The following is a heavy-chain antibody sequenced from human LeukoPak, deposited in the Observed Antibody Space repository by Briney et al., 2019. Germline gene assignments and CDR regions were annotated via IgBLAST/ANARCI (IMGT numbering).Heavy chain of an antibody. V-gene: IGHV3-30*02. CDR3: AKTVIQLWSTSYYYYMDV. D-gene: IGHD5-18*01. CDR2: IRYDGSDK. Sequence: GGSLRLSCAASGFTFSSYDMHWVRQAPGKGLQWVTFIRYDGSDKYYAGSVKGRFTISRDNSKNTLYLQMNSLRAEDTAVYYCAKTVIQLWSTSYYYYMDVWGKGTTVTVSS. CDR1: GFTFSSYD. J-gene: IGHJ6*03.